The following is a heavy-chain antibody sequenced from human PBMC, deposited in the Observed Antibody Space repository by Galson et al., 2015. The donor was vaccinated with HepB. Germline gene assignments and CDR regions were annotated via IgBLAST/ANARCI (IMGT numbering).Heavy chain of an antibody. CDR2: ISAYNGNT. V-gene: IGHV1-18*01. CDR3: ARAIFGVVMDMDV. D-gene: IGHD3-3*01. Sequence: SVKVSCKASGYTFNTYGISWVRQAPGQGLEWMGWISAYNGNTKYAQKLQGRVTMTTDTSTSTAYMELRSLRSDDTAVYYCARAIFGVVMDMDVWGKGTTVTVSS. CDR1: GYTFNTYG. J-gene: IGHJ6*03.